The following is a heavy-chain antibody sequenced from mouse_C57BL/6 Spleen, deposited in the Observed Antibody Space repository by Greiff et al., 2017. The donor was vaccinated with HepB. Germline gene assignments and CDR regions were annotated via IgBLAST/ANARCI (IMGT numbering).Heavy chain of an antibody. CDR2: IYPRSGTI. CDR3: SGGDDGYEDYYAMDY. D-gene: IGHD2-2*01. Sequence: VQLQQSGAELVRPGASVKLSCKASGYTFTSYGISWVKQRTGQGLEWIGEIYPRSGTIYYNEKFKDKATLTADKSSSTAYMELRSLTSEDSAVLYYSGGDDGYEDYYAMDYWGQGTSVTVS. V-gene: IGHV1-81*01. CDR1: GYTFTSYG. J-gene: IGHJ4*01.